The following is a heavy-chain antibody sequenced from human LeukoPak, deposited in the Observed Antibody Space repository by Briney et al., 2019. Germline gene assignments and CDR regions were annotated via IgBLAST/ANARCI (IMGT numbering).Heavy chain of an antibody. J-gene: IGHJ5*02. Sequence: ASVKVSCKASGGTFSSYAINWVRQATGQGLEWMGWMNPNSGNTGYAQKFQGRVTMTRNTSISTAYMELSSLRSEDTAVYYCARGLPLSDPWGQGTLITVSS. CDR3: ARGLPLSDP. CDR2: MNPNSGNT. CDR1: GGTFSSYA. V-gene: IGHV1-8*02. D-gene: IGHD3-16*02.